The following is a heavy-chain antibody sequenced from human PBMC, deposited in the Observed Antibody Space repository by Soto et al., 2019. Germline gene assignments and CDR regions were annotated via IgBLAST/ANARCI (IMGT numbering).Heavy chain of an antibody. CDR2: INWNSGKV. D-gene: IGHD6-19*01. CDR1: GFKFEDYA. CDR3: AKAGCSDANCHFWALES. Sequence: EMQLVKSGGGLVPPGRSLRLSCAGFGFKFEDYAMHWVRQVPGKGLEWVSYINWNSGKVKYAASVRGRFTISRDNAKNSLYLHMPRLKSEDTALYYCAKAGCSDANCHFWALESWGQGTLVSVSS. J-gene: IGHJ4*02. V-gene: IGHV3-9*01.